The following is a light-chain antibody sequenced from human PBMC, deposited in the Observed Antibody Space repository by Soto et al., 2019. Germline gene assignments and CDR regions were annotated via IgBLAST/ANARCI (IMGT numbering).Light chain of an antibody. J-gene: IGKJ3*01. CDR2: AAS. CDR3: QQSFRTPHT. Sequence: DIQMTQSPSSLSASVGDRVTITCRASQSIGTYLHWYQQKPGKAPKLLIYAASNLQSGVPSRFSGGGSGTDFTLTISNLQPEDLATYYCQQSFRTPHTFGPGTKVDI. V-gene: IGKV1-39*01. CDR1: QSIGTY.